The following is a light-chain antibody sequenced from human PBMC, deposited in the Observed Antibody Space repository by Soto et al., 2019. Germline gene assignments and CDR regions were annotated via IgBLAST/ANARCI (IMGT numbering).Light chain of an antibody. CDR1: QGISTY. V-gene: IGKV1-8*01. CDR3: QQYYSYPYT. J-gene: IGKJ2*01. CDR2: AAS. Sequence: AIRMTQSPSSFSASTGDRVTITCRASQGISTYLAWYQQKPRKAPKLLIYAASTLQSGVPSKFSGSGSGTDFTLTISGLQSEDFATYYCQQYYSYPYTFGQGTKLEIK.